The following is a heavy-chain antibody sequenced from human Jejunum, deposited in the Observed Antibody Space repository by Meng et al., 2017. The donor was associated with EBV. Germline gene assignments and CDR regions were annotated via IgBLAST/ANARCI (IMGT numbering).Heavy chain of an antibody. Sequence: QVEAVQSGAEGKKPGASVKVSCKASGYTFTSNDINWVRQATGQGLEWIGWMNPSSDDTGFAQKFQGRVTVTRDNSINTAYMELSSLTSDDTAVYYCARAVGAAGSMVNFDYWGQGTLVTVSS. CDR3: ARAVGAAGSMVNFDY. CDR2: MNPSSDDT. D-gene: IGHD6-13*01. J-gene: IGHJ4*02. V-gene: IGHV1-8*01. CDR1: GYTFTSND.